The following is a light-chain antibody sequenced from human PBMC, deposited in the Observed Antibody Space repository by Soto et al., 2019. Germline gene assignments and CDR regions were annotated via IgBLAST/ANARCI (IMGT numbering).Light chain of an antibody. CDR3: LLSYNAARV. Sequence: QAVVTQEPSLTVSPGGTVTLTCGSSTGAVTSNHHPYWFQQKAGQAPRTLIYDTSNKHSWTPARFSGSLLGDKAALTLSGXXPXDXAXYYCLLSYNAARVFGGGTKLTVL. J-gene: IGLJ2*01. CDR2: DTS. CDR1: TGAVTSNHH. V-gene: IGLV7-46*01.